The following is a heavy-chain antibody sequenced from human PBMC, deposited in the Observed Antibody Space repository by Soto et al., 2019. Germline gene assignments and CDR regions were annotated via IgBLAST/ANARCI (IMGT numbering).Heavy chain of an antibody. CDR1: GGSVSIGTYG. CDR2: IYISGST. D-gene: IGHD2-2*01. V-gene: IGHV4-61*01. CDR3: ARVNYCSSSRCYWFDY. J-gene: IGHJ4*02. Sequence: TSEALSVTCTFSGGSVSIGTYGWGWIRQPPGKGLEWIGYIYISGSTNYNSSLESRVTISADTPKNQFSLKLNSVTAADTAVYYCARVNYCSSSRCYWFDYWGQGSLVTSPQ.